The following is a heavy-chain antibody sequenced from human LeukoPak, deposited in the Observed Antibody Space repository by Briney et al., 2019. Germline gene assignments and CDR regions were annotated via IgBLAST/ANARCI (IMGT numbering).Heavy chain of an antibody. CDR1: GFTFSSYA. J-gene: IGHJ4*02. Sequence: PGGSLRLSCAASGFTFSSYAMSWVRQAPGEGREWVSAISGSGGSTYYADSVKGRFTISRDNSKNTLYLQMNSLRAEDTAVYYCAKDPTVAVPDPENFDYWGQGTLVTVSS. CDR3: AKDPTVAVPDPENFDY. CDR2: ISGSGGST. D-gene: IGHD6-19*01. V-gene: IGHV3-23*01.